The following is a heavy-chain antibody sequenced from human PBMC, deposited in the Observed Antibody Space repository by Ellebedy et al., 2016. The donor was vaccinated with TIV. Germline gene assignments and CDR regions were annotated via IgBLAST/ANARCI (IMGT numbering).Heavy chain of an antibody. CDR2: IKQDGSEK. D-gene: IGHD2-21*02. CDR3: ARALGGGHCY. Sequence: GESLKISXAASGFTFSSYWMQWIRQAPGKGLEWVANIKQDGSEKYYVDSVKGRFTISRDNAKNSLYLQMNSLRAEDTAVCYCARALGGGHCYWGQGTLVTVSS. J-gene: IGHJ4*02. CDR1: GFTFSSYW. V-gene: IGHV3-7*01.